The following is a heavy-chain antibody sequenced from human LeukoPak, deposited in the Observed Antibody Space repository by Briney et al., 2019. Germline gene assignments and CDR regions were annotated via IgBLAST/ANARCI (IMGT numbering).Heavy chain of an antibody. CDR3: ARAAMVRGVDYFDY. V-gene: IGHV3-23*01. CDR2: ISGSGGAT. CDR1: GFTFSSYP. J-gene: IGHJ4*02. Sequence: GGSLRLSCAASGFTFSSYPMTWVRQAPGKGLEWVSVISGSGGATYYADSVKGRFTISRDNSKNTLCLQMNSLRAEDTAVYYCARAAMVRGVDYFDYWGQGTLVTVSS. D-gene: IGHD3-10*01.